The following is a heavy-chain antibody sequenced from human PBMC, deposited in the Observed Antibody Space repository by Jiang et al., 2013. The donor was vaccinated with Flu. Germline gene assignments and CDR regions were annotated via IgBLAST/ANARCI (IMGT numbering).Heavy chain of an antibody. CDR2: ISGSNGNT. CDR3: AREGPDSSAWYFDY. Sequence: GAEVKKPGASVKVSCKASGYTFTNYGLHWVRQAPGQGLEWMGWISGSNGNTNYAQKFQGRVAMTTDSSTTTAYMELGSLRSDDTAVYYCAREGPDSSAWYFDYWGQGTLLTVSS. V-gene: IGHV1-18*01. J-gene: IGHJ4*02. CDR1: GYTFTNYG. D-gene: IGHD3-22*01.